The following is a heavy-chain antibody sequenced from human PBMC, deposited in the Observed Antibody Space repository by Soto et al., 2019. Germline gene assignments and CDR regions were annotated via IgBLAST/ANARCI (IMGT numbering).Heavy chain of an antibody. J-gene: IGHJ4*02. CDR2: IYDSGST. V-gene: IGHV4-31*11. CDR3: ARVIRYFDWATYFDP. CDR1: GYSISGGGYY. Sequence: KTSETLSLTCAVSGYSISGGGYYWSWIRQHPKGLEWIGFIYDSGSTYYSPSLKSRVTISVDTSKNQFSLNLTSVTAADTDVYFCARVIRYFDWATYFDPWVQGALVTVFS. D-gene: IGHD3-9*01.